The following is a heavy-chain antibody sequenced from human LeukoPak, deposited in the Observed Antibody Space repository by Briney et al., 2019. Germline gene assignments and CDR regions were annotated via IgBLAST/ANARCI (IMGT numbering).Heavy chain of an antibody. D-gene: IGHD3-22*01. CDR1: ACTFSSYA. J-gene: IGHJ4*02. CDR2: ISGYNGNT. Sequence: ASVKVSCKASACTFSSYAISWVRQAPGQGLEWMGWISGYNGNTNYAQKLQGRVTMTTDTSTSTAYMELRSLRSDDTAMYYCASELQSWTMISGYWGQGTLVTVSS. CDR3: ASELQSWTMISGY. V-gene: IGHV1-18*01.